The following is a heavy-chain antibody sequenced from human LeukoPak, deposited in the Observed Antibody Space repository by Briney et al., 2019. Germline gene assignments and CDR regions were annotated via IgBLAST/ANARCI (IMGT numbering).Heavy chain of an antibody. V-gene: IGHV3-33*01. CDR3: ASHIAVAGTGDPY. CDR2: VWYDGSHQ. CDR1: GFPFSGSG. D-gene: IGHD6-19*01. J-gene: IGHJ4*02. Sequence: GGSLRLSCAASGFPFSGSGMHWVRQAPGKGLEWVAVVWYDGSHQYYADSVKGRFTISRDNSKNTLYLQMNSLRAEDTAVYYCASHIAVAGTGDPYWGQGTLVTVSS.